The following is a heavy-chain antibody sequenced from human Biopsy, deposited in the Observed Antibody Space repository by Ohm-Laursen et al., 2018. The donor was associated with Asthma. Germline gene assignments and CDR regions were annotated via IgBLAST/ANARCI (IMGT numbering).Heavy chain of an antibody. D-gene: IGHD6-13*01. CDR2: ISYSGST. J-gene: IGHJ3*01. V-gene: IGHV4-61*01. CDR3: ARWYSTYDAFDF. Sequence: SQTLSLTWTVSGGSVSSGSHYWSWIRQPPGKGLEWIGYISYSGSTNYNPSLKSRVTISVDTSKNQFSLKLGSVTAADTAVYHCARWYSTYDAFDFWGQGTMVTVSS. CDR1: GGSVSSGSHY.